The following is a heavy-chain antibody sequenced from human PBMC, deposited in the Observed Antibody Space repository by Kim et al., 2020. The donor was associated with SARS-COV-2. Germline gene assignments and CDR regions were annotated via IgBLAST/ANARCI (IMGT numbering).Heavy chain of an antibody. Sequence: GESLKISCETSGYSFTSYWISWVRQMPGKGLEWMGRIDPSDSYITYSPSFQGHVTISADKSISTAYLQWSSLKASDTAMYYCVRHSGHSGYDWRKWFDPWGQGTLVTVSS. CDR1: GYSFTSYW. D-gene: IGHD5-12*01. CDR3: VRHSGHSGYDWRKWFDP. J-gene: IGHJ5*02. CDR2: IDPSDSYI. V-gene: IGHV5-10-1*01.